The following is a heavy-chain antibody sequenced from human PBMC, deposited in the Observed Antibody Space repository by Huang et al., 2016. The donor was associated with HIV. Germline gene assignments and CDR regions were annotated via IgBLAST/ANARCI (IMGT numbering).Heavy chain of an antibody. CDR1: GYTFSTYS. CDR2: ISKTSGAT. J-gene: IGHJ4*02. D-gene: IGHD3-22*01. Sequence: EVQLVESGGGLAQPGGSLRLSCVASGYTFSTYSMNWVRQAPGKGLEWVSYISKTSGATSYAESVEGRFTVSRDNVKNSLYLQMNRLRVEDTAMYYCVRDSSSGLQLRYWGQGALVIVS. CDR3: VRDSSSGLQLRY. V-gene: IGHV3-48*01.